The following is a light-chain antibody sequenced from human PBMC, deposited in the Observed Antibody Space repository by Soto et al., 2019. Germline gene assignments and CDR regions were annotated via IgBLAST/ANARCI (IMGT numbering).Light chain of an antibody. Sequence: EIVLTQSPATLSLSPGDRATLSCRANQSVTSPVAWYQQKPGQAPRLLLFHTYHRATGIPPRFSGSGSGTEITLTSSSLEPEDFAVYYCQERSGWLTFGGGTKIELK. CDR2: HTY. J-gene: IGKJ4*01. V-gene: IGKV3-11*01. CDR3: QERSGWLT. CDR1: QSVTSP.